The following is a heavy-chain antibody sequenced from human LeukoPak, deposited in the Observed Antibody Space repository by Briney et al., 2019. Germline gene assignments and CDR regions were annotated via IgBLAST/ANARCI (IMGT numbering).Heavy chain of an antibody. J-gene: IGHJ4*02. CDR2: IDHSGST. CDR1: GGSFSGYY. Sequence: SETLSLTCAVYGGSFSGYYWSWIRQPPGKGLEWIGEIDHSGSTNYNPSLKSRVTISVDTSKNQFSLKLSSVTAADTAVYYCARAGYVLTYYYGSGSYYTFDYWGQGTLVTVSS. D-gene: IGHD3-10*01. CDR3: ARAGYVLTYYYGSGSYYTFDY. V-gene: IGHV4-34*01.